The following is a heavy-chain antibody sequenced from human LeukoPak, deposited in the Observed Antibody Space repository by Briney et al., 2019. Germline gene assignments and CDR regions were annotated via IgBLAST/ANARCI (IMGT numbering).Heavy chain of an antibody. Sequence: SVKVSCKASGYTFTSYGISLVRQAPGQGLEWMGRIIPILGIANYAQKFQGRVTITADKSTSTAYMELSSLRSEDTAVYYCLLYCSSTSCDFDYWGQGTLVTVSS. CDR1: GYTFTSYG. CDR2: IIPILGIA. J-gene: IGHJ4*02. V-gene: IGHV1-69*04. D-gene: IGHD2-2*01. CDR3: LLYCSSTSCDFDY.